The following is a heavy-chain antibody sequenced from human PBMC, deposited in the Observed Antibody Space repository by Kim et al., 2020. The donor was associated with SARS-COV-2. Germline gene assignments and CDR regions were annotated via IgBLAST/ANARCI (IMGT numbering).Heavy chain of an antibody. J-gene: IGHJ4*02. CDR3: ARDLRGSIDY. D-gene: IGHD1-1*01. Sequence: ADSVKGRFTISRDNSKNTLFLQLNSLRAEDTAIYFCARDLRGSIDYWGQGTLVSVSS. V-gene: IGHV3-30*07.